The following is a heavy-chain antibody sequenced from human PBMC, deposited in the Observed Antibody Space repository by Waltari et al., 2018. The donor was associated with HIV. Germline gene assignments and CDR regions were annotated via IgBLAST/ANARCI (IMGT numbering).Heavy chain of an antibody. CDR2: IYYSGST. CDR3: ARGSAYCSGGSCYLVGYFDY. D-gene: IGHD2-15*01. J-gene: IGHJ4*02. V-gene: IGHV4-31*03. CDR1: GGSINNGGYY. Sequence: QVQLQESGQGLVKPSQTLSLPCTVSGGSINNGGYYWSWIRQHPGKGLEWIGYIYYSGSTYYNPSLKRRVTISVDRSKNQFSLKLSSVTAADTAVYYCARGSAYCSGGSCYLVGYFDYWGQGTLVTVSS.